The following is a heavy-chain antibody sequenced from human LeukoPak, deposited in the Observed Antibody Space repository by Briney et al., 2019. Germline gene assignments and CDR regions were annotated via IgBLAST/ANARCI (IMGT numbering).Heavy chain of an antibody. V-gene: IGHV4-30-4*08. CDR1: GGSISSGDYY. CDR2: IYYSGST. CDR3: ARGGAAAGTGFDY. J-gene: IGHJ4*02. D-gene: IGHD6-13*01. Sequence: SQTLSLTCTVSGGSISSGDYYWSWIRQPPGKGLEWIGYIYYSGSTYYNPSLKSRVTISVDRSKNQFSLKLSSVTAADTAVYYCARGGAAAGTGFDYWGQGTLVTVSS.